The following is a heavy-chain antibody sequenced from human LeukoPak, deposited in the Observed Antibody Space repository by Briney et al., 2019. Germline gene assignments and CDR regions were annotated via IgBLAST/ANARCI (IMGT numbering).Heavy chain of an antibody. CDR1: GGTFSSYT. CDR2: IIPNGGIA. J-gene: IGHJ6*04. D-gene: IGHD2-2*03. Sequence: SVKLSCKASGGTFSSYTISWVRQAPGQGLEWMASIIPNGGIAYYAQKVQGRVTITADKSTNTDYMELSSLRSEDTAVYYYARYHWIDDYYYYGMHVWGKGTTVSVSS. CDR3: ARYHWIDDYYYYGMHV. V-gene: IGHV1-69*02.